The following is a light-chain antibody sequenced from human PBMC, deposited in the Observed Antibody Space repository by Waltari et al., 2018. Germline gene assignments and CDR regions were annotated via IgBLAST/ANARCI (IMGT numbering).Light chain of an antibody. V-gene: IGKV3-15*01. CDR3: QQDANWPGDPWT. Sequence: EIVMTQSPATLSVSPGERATLSCRASQSIRDNLAWFQQRPGQAPRLLISSASTRATGIPARFSGSGSETDFTLTIASIQSEDFAVYYCQQDANWPGDPWTFGQGTKVEIK. J-gene: IGKJ1*01. CDR1: QSIRDN. CDR2: SAS.